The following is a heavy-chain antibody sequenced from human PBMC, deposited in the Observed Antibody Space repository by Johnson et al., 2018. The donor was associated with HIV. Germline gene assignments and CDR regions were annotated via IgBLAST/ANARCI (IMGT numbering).Heavy chain of an antibody. CDR2: IWYDGNKK. CDR3: AKESAFDI. CDR1: GFTFSSYG. V-gene: IGHV3-33*06. J-gene: IGHJ3*02. Sequence: QVQLVESGGGVVQPGRSLRLSCAASGFTFSSYGMHWVRQTPGKGLQWVAAIWYDGNKKYYADSVKGRFTVSRDNSKNTLYLQMNSLRAEDTAVYYCAKESAFDIWGQGTMVTVSS.